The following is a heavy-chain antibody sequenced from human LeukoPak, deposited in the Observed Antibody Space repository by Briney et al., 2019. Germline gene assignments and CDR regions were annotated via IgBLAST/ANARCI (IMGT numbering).Heavy chain of an antibody. Sequence: GGSLRLSCAASGFTFSSYGMHWVRRAPGKGLEWVAVIWYDGSNKYYADSVKGRFTISRDNSKNTLYLQMNSLRAEDTAVYYCARDRVPAALLANFDYWGQGTLVTVSS. D-gene: IGHD2-2*02. J-gene: IGHJ4*02. CDR3: ARDRVPAALLANFDY. CDR2: IWYDGSNK. CDR1: GFTFSSYG. V-gene: IGHV3-33*01.